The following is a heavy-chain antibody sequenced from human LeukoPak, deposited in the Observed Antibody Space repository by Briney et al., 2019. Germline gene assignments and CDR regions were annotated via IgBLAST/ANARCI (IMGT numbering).Heavy chain of an antibody. J-gene: IGHJ4*02. CDR3: ARDVDILTGPFDY. D-gene: IGHD3-9*01. V-gene: IGHV3-9*01. CDR1: GFRFDDYA. Sequence: SLRLSCAASGFRFDDYAMHWVRQLPGKGLEWVSGISWNSGSRGYADSVKGRFTISRDNAKDSLYLQMNSLRAEDTAVYYCARDVDILTGPFDYWGQGTLVTVSS. CDR2: ISWNSGSR.